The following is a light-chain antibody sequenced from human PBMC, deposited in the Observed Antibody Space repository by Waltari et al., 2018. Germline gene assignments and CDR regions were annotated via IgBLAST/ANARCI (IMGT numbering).Light chain of an antibody. CDR1: QSASKY. V-gene: IGKV3-11*01. CDR2: DAS. CDR3: QQRNDWPLT. Sequence: EIVLTQSPATLSSSLGERATLSCRASQSASKYFAWYQKRHGQAPRLLIYDASNRATGVPDRFDAFGSGTDFTLTISSLEPEDSAVYYCQQRNDWPLTFGGGTRVEIK. J-gene: IGKJ4*01.